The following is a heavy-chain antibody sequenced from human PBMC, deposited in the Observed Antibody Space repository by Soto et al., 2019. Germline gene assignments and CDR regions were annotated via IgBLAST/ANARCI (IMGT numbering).Heavy chain of an antibody. Sequence: SETLSLTCTVSGGSISSGGYYWSWIRQHPGKGLEWIGYIYYSGSTYYNPSLKSRVTISVDTSKNQFSLKLSSVTAADTAVYYCARGKTLRYFGWFPGTWFDPWGQGTLVTV. J-gene: IGHJ5*02. CDR3: ARGKTLRYFGWFPGTWFDP. CDR2: IYYSGST. D-gene: IGHD3-9*01. CDR1: GGSISSGGYY. V-gene: IGHV4-31*03.